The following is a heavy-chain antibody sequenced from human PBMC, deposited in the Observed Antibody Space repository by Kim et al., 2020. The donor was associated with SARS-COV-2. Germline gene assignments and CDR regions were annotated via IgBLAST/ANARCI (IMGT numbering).Heavy chain of an antibody. Sequence: GGSLRLSCAASGFTFSSYWMSWVRQAPGKGLEWVANIKQDGSEKYYVDSVKGRFTISRDNAKNSLYLQMNSLRAEDTAVYYCARCDYDILTGYCSDAFDIWGQGTMVTVSS. CDR1: GFTFSSYW. CDR2: IKQDGSEK. V-gene: IGHV3-7*01. CDR3: ARCDYDILTGYCSDAFDI. J-gene: IGHJ3*02. D-gene: IGHD3-9*01.